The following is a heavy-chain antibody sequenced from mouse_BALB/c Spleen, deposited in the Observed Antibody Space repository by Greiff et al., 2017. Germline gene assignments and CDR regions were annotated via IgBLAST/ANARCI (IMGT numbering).Heavy chain of an antibody. Sequence: VQGVESGAELARPGASVKLSCKASGYTFTSYWMQWVKQRPGQGLEWIGAIYPGDGDTRYTQKFKGKATLTADKSSSTAYMQLSSLASEDSAVYYCARIPDYYGSSYVFAYWGQGTLVTVSA. J-gene: IGHJ3*01. CDR2: IYPGDGDT. CDR3: ARIPDYYGSSYVFAY. D-gene: IGHD1-1*01. CDR1: GYTFTSYW. V-gene: IGHV1-87*01.